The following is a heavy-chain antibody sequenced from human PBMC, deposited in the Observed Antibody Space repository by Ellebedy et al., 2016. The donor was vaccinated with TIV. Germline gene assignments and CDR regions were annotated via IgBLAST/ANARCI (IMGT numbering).Heavy chain of an antibody. D-gene: IGHD6-13*01. J-gene: IGHJ5*02. V-gene: IGHV1-58*02. CDR1: GFTFTSSA. CDR2: IVVGSGNT. CDR3: ASGIAAAGTGWFDP. Sequence: AASVKVSCKASGFTFTSSAMQWVRQARGQRLEWIGWIVVGSGNTNYAQRFQERVTITRDMSTSTAYMELNSLRSEDTAVYYCASGIAAAGTGWFDPWGQGTLVTVSS.